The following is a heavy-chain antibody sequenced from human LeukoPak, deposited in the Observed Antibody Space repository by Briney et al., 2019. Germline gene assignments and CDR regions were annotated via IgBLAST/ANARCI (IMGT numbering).Heavy chain of an antibody. Sequence: GGSLRLSCAASGFTFSSYAMHWVRQAPGKGLEWVAVISYDGSNKYYADSVKGRFTISRDNSKNTLYLQMNSLRAEDTAVYYCAKVEHSSSSSPLDYWGQGTLVTVSS. J-gene: IGHJ4*02. CDR1: GFTFSSYA. D-gene: IGHD6-13*01. CDR2: ISYDGSNK. CDR3: AKVEHSSSSSPLDY. V-gene: IGHV3-30-3*01.